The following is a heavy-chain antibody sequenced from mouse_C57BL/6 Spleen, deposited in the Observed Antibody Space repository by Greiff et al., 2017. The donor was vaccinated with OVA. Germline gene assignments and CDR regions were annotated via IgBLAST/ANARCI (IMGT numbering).Heavy chain of an antibody. CDR3: ASGAGYSFAY. V-gene: IGHV3-6*01. Sequence: EVQLQESGPGLVKPSQSLSLTCSVTGYSITSGYYWNWIRQFPGNKLEWMGYISYDGSNNYNPSLKNRISITRDTSKNQFFLKLNSVTTEDTATXYSASGAGYSFAYWGQGTLVTVSA. CDR1: GYSITSGYY. D-gene: IGHD2-3*01. CDR2: ISYDGSN. J-gene: IGHJ3*01.